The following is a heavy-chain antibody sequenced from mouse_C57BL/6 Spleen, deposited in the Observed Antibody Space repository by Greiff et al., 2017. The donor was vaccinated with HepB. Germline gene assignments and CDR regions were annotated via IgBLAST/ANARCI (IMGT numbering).Heavy chain of an antibody. CDR1: GYAFSSYW. V-gene: IGHV1-80*01. CDR2: IYPGDGDT. CDR3: ARLGYYGSSYYFDY. D-gene: IGHD1-1*01. Sequence: VKLQQSGAELVKPGASVKISCKASGYAFSSYWMNWVKQRPGKGLEWIGQIYPGDGDTNYNGKFKGKATLTADKSSSTAYMQLSSLTAEDSAVYFCARLGYYGSSYYFDYWGQGTTLTVSS. J-gene: IGHJ2*01.